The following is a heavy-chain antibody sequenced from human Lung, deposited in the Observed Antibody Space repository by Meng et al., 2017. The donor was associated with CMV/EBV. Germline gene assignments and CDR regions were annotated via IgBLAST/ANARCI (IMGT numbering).Heavy chain of an antibody. CDR2: IKQDGSEK. D-gene: IGHD3-3*01. CDR1: GFTFSSYW. Sequence: GESXKISXAASGFTFSSYWMSWVRQAPGKGLEWVANIKQDGSEKYYVDSVKGRFTISRDNAKNSLYLQMNSLRAEDTAVYYCARWGIWEWLHNYYYGMDVWGQGXTVTVSS. CDR3: ARWGIWEWLHNYYYGMDV. J-gene: IGHJ6*02. V-gene: IGHV3-7*01.